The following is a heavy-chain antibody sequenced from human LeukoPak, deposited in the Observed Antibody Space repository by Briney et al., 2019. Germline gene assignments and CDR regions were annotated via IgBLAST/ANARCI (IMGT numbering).Heavy chain of an antibody. D-gene: IGHD3-3*01. Sequence: ASVNVSCKASGYTFTSYDINWVRQATGQGLEWMGWMNPNSGNTGYAQKFQGRVTTTRNTSISTAYMELSSLRSEDTAVYYCARGEYEAIFGVVYYYYGMDVWGQGTTVTVSS. CDR1: GYTFTSYD. J-gene: IGHJ6*02. CDR2: MNPNSGNT. CDR3: ARGEYEAIFGVVYYYYGMDV. V-gene: IGHV1-8*01.